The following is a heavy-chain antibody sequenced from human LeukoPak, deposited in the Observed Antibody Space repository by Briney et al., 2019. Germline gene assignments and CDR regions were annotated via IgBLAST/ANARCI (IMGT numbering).Heavy chain of an antibody. D-gene: IGHD5-24*01. CDR2: IYYSGST. V-gene: IGHV4-59*01. J-gene: IGHJ5*02. CDR3: ARVVSLWGDGCDWFDP. Sequence: SETLSLTCTVSGGSISSYYWSWIRQPPGKGLEWIGYIYYSGSTNYNPSLKSRVTISVDTSKNQFSLKLSSVTAADTAVYYCARVVSLWGDGCDWFDPWGQGTLVTVSS. CDR1: GGSISSYY.